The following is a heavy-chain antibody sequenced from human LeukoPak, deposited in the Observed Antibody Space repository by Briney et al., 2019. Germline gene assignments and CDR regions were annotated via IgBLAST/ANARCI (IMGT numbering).Heavy chain of an antibody. J-gene: IGHJ4*02. Sequence: GASVMVSCKASGYTFTSYGISWVRQAPGQGLEWMGWISAYNGNTDYAQSLQGRVTMTIDTSTSTVYMELRSLRSDDTAVYYCARDVGRSYDLDYWGQGTLVTVSS. CDR3: ARDVGRSYDLDY. CDR2: ISAYNGNT. V-gene: IGHV1-18*01. D-gene: IGHD3-16*01. CDR1: GYTFTSYG.